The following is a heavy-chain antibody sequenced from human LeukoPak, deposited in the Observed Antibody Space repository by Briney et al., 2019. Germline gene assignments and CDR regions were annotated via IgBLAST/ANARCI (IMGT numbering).Heavy chain of an antibody. CDR2: IRSKAYGGTT. CDR3: TRAPYANYVNLDY. J-gene: IGHJ4*02. D-gene: IGHD1-7*01. V-gene: IGHV3-49*04. Sequence: GGSLRLSCAASVFTFGDYAMSWVRQAPGKGLEWVGFIRSKAYGGTTEYAASVKGRFTISRDDSKSIAYLQTNSLKTEDTAVYYCTRAPYANYVNLDYWGQGTLVTVSS. CDR1: VFTFGDYA.